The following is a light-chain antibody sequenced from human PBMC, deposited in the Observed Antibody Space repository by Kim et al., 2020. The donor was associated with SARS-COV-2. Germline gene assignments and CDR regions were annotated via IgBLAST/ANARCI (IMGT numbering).Light chain of an antibody. J-gene: IGLJ3*02. CDR2: GKN. CDR3: NSRDSSGNHWV. V-gene: IGLV3-19*01. Sequence: ALGQTVRITCHGDSLRSYYASWYQQKPGQAPVLLIYGKNNRPSGIPDRFSGSSSGNTASLTITGAQAEDEADYYCNSRDSSGNHWVFGGGTQLTVL. CDR1: SLRSYY.